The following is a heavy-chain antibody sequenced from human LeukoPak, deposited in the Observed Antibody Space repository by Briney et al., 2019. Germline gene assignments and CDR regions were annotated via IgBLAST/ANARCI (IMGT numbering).Heavy chain of an antibody. Sequence: GGSLRLSCAASGYIFSNYGMHWVRQAPGKGLEWVAVIWYDERKTLYADSVKGRFTISRDKSTNTLYLQMNSLRVEDTAVYYCARAERQEWFNPWGQGTLVTVSS. CDR1: GYIFSNYG. J-gene: IGHJ5*02. CDR2: IWYDERKT. V-gene: IGHV3-33*01. CDR3: ARAERQEWFNP.